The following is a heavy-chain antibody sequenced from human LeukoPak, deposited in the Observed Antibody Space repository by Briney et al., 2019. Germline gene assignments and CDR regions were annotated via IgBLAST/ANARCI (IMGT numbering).Heavy chain of an antibody. D-gene: IGHD6-13*01. CDR1: GYTFTGYY. J-gene: IGHJ4*02. Sequence: ASVRVSCKASGYTFTGYYMHWVRQAPGQGLEWMGWINPNSGGTNYAQKFQGRVTMTRDTSINTAYMELSGLRSDDMAVYFCARYSSTWYFRYWGQGTLVTVSS. V-gene: IGHV1-2*02. CDR3: ARYSSTWYFRY. CDR2: INPNSGGT.